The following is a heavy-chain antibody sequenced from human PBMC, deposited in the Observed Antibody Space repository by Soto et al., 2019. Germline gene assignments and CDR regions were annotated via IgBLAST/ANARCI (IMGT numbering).Heavy chain of an antibody. Sequence: QVQLVQSGAEVKKPGASVKVSCKASGYTFASYGINWVRQAPGQGLEWLGWISPYDGYTHYAQILQGRVSMTTDTSTKTAYMELMSLRSDDTAMYYCARGGYYDSSGARNYYFYGMNVWGQGTTVTVSS. CDR3: ARGGYYDSSGARNYYFYGMNV. CDR2: ISPYDGYT. D-gene: IGHD3-22*01. CDR1: GYTFASYG. V-gene: IGHV1-18*01. J-gene: IGHJ6*02.